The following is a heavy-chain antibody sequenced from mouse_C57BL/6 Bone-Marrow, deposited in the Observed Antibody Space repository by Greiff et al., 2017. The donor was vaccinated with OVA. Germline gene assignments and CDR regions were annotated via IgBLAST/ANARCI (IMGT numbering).Heavy chain of an antibody. CDR3: ARGDYYGSRYFDY. V-gene: IGHV1-76*01. Sequence: QVQLKQSGAELVRPGASVKLSCKASGYTFTDYYINWVKQRPGQGLEWIARIYPGSGNTYYNEKFKGKATLTAEKSSSTAYMQLSSLTSEDSAVYFCARGDYYGSRYFDYWGQGTTLTVSS. CDR2: IYPGSGNT. CDR1: GYTFTDYY. J-gene: IGHJ2*01. D-gene: IGHD1-1*01.